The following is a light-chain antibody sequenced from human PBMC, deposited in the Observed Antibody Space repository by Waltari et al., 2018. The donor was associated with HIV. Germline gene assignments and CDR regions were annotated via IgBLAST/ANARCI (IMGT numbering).Light chain of an antibody. V-gene: IGLV2-18*02. CDR3: TSYAGNNLL. CDR2: EVS. CDR1: SSDISSYNR. Sequence: QSALAQPPSVPGSPGQSVTLSCTGTSSDISSYNRVSWYQQPPGTAPKLRIYEVSNRPSGVPDRFSGSKSGNTASLTVSGLQAEDEADYYCTSYAGNNLLFGGGTKMTVL. J-gene: IGLJ2*01.